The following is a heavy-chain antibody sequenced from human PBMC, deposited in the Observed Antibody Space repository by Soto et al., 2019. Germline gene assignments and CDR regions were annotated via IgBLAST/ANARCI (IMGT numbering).Heavy chain of an antibody. CDR3: ARDLALAGNY. CDR2: ISSTSSYT. J-gene: IGHJ4*02. V-gene: IGHV3-21*01. Sequence: PGVSLRLSCAASGFTFSSYAMNWVRQTQEKGLEWVSSISSTSSYTHYSDSVKGRVTISRDNANNSLFLQMNSLRAEDTATYYCARDLALAGNYWGQGVLVTVSS. D-gene: IGHD6-19*01. CDR1: GFTFSSYA.